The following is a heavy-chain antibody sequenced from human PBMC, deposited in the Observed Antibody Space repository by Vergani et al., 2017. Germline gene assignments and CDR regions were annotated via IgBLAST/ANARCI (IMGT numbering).Heavy chain of an antibody. CDR3: ARFTVAATSFDY. V-gene: IGHV3-30-3*01. D-gene: IGHD2-15*01. J-gene: IGHJ4*02. Sequence: QVQLVESGGGVVQPGRSLRLSCAASGFTFSSYAMHWVRPAPGKGLEWVAVITYDGSNKYYADSVKGRFTISRDNSKNTLYLQMNSLRAEDTAVYYCARFTVAATSFDYWGQGTLVTVSS. CDR1: GFTFSSYA. CDR2: ITYDGSNK.